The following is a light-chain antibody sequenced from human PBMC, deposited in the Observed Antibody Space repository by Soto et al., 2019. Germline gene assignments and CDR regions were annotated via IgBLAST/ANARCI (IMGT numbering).Light chain of an antibody. CDR2: KAS. Sequence: DIQMTQSPSTLSASAGDRVTITCRASQSISSWLAWYQQKPGKAPKLLIYKASSLESGVPSRFSGSGSGTEFTLTISSLQPDDFATYYCQQYNSYSLFGQGTKVDIK. CDR1: QSISSW. J-gene: IGKJ1*01. CDR3: QQYNSYSL. V-gene: IGKV1-5*03.